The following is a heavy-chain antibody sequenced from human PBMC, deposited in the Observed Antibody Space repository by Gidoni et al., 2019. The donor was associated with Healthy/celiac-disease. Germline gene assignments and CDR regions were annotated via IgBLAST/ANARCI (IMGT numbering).Heavy chain of an antibody. V-gene: IGHV3-13*01. CDR2: IGTAGDT. J-gene: IGHJ2*01. D-gene: IGHD2-15*01. CDR3: ARGRWVVVAATPKYYWYFDL. CDR1: GFTFSSYD. Sequence: EVQLVESGGGLVQPGGSLRLSCAASGFTFSSYDMHWVRQATGKGLEWVSAIGTAGDTYYPGSVKGRFTISRENAKNSLYLQMNSLRAGDTAVYYCARGRWVVVAATPKYYWYFDLWGRGTLVTVSS.